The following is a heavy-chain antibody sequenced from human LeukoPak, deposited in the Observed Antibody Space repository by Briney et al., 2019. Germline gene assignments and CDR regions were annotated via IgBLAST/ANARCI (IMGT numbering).Heavy chain of an antibody. CDR1: GGSISSYY. D-gene: IGHD3-22*01. CDR3: ASEGYHDSSGYYS. Sequence: SQTLSLTCTVSGGSISSYYWSWIRQPAGKGLEWIGRIYTSGSTNYNPSLKSRVTMSVDTSKNQFSLKLSSVTAADTAVYYCASEGYHDSSGYYSWGQGTLVTVSS. J-gene: IGHJ4*02. V-gene: IGHV4-4*07. CDR2: IYTSGST.